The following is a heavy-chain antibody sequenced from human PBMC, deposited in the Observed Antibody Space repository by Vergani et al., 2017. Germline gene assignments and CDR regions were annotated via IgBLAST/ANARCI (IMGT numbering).Heavy chain of an antibody. CDR3: ARGNCGVNCPKYNWLAP. V-gene: IGHV4-61*01. CDR1: GYSISSGYY. J-gene: IGHJ5*02. Sequence: QVQLQESGPGLVKPSETLSLTCAVSGYSISSGYYWSWIRQPPGKGLEWIGYIYYSGSTNYNPSLKSRVTISVDTSKNQFSLSLSSVTAADTAVYYCARGNCGVNCPKYNWLAPWGRGILVTVSS. CDR2: IYYSGST. D-gene: IGHD2-21*01.